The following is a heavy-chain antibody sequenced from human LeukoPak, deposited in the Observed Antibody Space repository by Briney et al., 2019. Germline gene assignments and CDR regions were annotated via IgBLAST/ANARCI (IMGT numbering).Heavy chain of an antibody. CDR2: ISAYNGHT. V-gene: IGHV1-18*01. CDR1: GYTFTRYG. CDR3: VRDGHRLYDYYYYYMDV. D-gene: IGHD2-2*02. J-gene: IGHJ6*03. Sequence: ASVKVSCKASGYTFTRYGISWVRQAPGQRLEWMGWISAYNGHTNYTQKLQGRVTMTTDTSTSTAYMELRSLRSDDTAVYFCVRDGHRLYDYYYYYMDVWGKGTTVTVSS.